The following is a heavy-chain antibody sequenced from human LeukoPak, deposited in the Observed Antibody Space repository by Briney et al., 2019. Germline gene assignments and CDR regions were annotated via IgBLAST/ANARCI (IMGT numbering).Heavy chain of an antibody. J-gene: IGHJ6*03. D-gene: IGHD4-11*01. CDR2: YDPEDGET. CDR1: GYTLTELS. CDR3: ARGMGYRNDYYYYYYMDV. Sequence: AASVKVSCKVSGYTLTELSMHWVRQAPGKGLEWMGGYDPEDGETIYAQKFQGRVTMTEDTSTDTAYMELSSLRSENTAVYYCARGMGYRNDYYYYYYMDVWGKGTTVTVSS. V-gene: IGHV1-24*01.